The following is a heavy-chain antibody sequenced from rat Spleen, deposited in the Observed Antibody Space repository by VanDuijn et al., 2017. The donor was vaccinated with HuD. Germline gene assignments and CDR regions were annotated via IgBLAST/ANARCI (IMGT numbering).Heavy chain of an antibody. CDR1: GFTFSDYY. CDR2: IYYDSSKI. CDR3: AAMDGSGFDY. Sequence: EVQLVESGGGLVQPGRSLKLSCAASGFTFSDYYMAWVRQAPKKGLEWIAVIYYDSSKIFYADTVKGRFTISRDNSKNSLYLEMNSLRSEDTAMYYCAAMDGSGFDYWGQGVMVTVSS. J-gene: IGHJ2*01. D-gene: IGHD1-12*02. V-gene: IGHV5-50*01.